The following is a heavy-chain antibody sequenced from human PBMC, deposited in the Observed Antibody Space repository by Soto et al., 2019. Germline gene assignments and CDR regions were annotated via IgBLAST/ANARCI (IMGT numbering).Heavy chain of an antibody. CDR1: GGTFSSYA. CDR3: ARGSDCSSTSCPLYYYYGMDV. Sequence: ASVKVSCKASGGTFSSYAISWVRQAPGQGLEWMGGIIPIFGTANYAQKFQGRVTITADESTSTAYMELSSLRSEDTAVYYCARGSDCSSTSCPLYYYYGMDVWGQGTTVTVSS. J-gene: IGHJ6*02. D-gene: IGHD2-2*01. V-gene: IGHV1-69*13. CDR2: IIPIFGTA.